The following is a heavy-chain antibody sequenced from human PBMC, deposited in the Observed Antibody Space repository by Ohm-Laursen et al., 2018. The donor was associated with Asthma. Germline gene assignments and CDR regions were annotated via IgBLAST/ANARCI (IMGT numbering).Heavy chain of an antibody. D-gene: IGHD2-2*01. CDR2: INSVFGTT. CDR1: GGTFNTYV. V-gene: IGHV1-69*13. J-gene: IGHJ4*02. Sequence: SVKVSCKSLGGTFNTYVIGWVRQAPGQGLEWMGGINSVFGTTTYPQKFQDRVTITADDSTSTVYMELSSLRSEDTAVYYCARKAGSCISRTCYSLDFWGQGTLITVSS. CDR3: ARKAGSCISRTCYSLDF.